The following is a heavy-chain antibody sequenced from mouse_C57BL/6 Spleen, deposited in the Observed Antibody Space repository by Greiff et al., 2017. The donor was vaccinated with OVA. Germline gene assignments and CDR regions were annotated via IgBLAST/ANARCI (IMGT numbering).Heavy chain of an antibody. J-gene: IGHJ2*01. CDR1: GFSFNTYA. CDR2: IRSKSNNYAT. CDR3: VRQNGEVSFDY. D-gene: IGHD6-2*01. Sequence: DVKLQESGGGLVQPKGSLKLSCAASGFSFNTYAMNWVRQAPGKGLEWVARIRSKSNNYATYYADSGKDRYTISRDDSESMLYLQMNNLKTEDTAMYYCVRQNGEVSFDYWCQGTTLTVSA. V-gene: IGHV10-1*01.